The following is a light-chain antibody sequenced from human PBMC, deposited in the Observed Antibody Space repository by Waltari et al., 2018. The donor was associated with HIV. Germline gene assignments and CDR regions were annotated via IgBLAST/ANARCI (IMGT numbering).Light chain of an antibody. CDR2: DVH. J-gene: IGLJ2*01. V-gene: IGLV2-14*03. CDR3: SSYSSTTGHVV. Sequence: QSGLAPPASVSGSLGETIAIVCTGSTADIHGDPHVSWYQQYTGKPPRLLIYDVHHRPSGVSDRFSGSRSGNTASLTISGLLTDDESEYFCSSYSSTTGHVVFGGGTKVTVL. CDR1: TADIHGDPH.